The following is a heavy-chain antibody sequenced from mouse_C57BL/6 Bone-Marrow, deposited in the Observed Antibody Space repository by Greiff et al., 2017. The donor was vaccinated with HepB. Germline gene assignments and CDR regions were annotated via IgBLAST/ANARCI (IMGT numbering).Heavy chain of an antibody. CDR2: ISYDGSN. V-gene: IGHV3-6*01. D-gene: IGHD1-1*01. Sequence: DVQLQESGPGLVKPSQSLSLTCSVPGYSITSGYYWNWIRQFPGNKLEWMGYISYDGSNNYNPSLKNRISITRDTSKNQFFLKLNSVTTEDTATYYCARGAYGSSYWYFDVWGTGTTVTVSS. CDR3: ARGAYGSSYWYFDV. J-gene: IGHJ1*03. CDR1: GYSITSGYY.